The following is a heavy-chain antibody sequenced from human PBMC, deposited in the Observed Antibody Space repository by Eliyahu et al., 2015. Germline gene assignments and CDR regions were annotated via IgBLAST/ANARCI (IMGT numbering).Heavy chain of an antibody. V-gene: IGHV3-23*04. D-gene: IGHD3-16*01. CDR3: AREDLIMITFGDKGYFDL. CDR2: ISGSGGST. Sequence: EVQLVESGGGLVQPGGSLRLSCAASXFPFSSXAMSWVRQAPGKGLEWVSAISGSGGSTYYADSVKGRFTISRDNSKNTLYLQMNSLRAEDTAVYYCAREDLIMITFGDKGYFDLWGRGTLVTVSS. J-gene: IGHJ2*01. CDR1: XFPFSSXA.